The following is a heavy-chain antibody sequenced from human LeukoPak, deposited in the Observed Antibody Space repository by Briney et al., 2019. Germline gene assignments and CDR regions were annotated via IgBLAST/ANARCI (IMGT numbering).Heavy chain of an antibody. Sequence: GGSLRLSCAASGFTFSSYGRHWVRQAPGKGLEWVAVIWYDGSNKYYADSVKGRFTISRDNSKNTLYLQMNSLRAEDTAVYYCARDPLRYFDWLPSYYYYGMDVWGQGTTVTVSS. V-gene: IGHV3-33*01. CDR2: IWYDGSNK. D-gene: IGHD3-9*01. CDR3: ARDPLRYFDWLPSYYYYGMDV. J-gene: IGHJ6*02. CDR1: GFTFSSYG.